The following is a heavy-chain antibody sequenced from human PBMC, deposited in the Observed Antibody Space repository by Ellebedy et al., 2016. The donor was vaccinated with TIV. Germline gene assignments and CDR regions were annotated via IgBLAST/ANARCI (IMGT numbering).Heavy chain of an antibody. CDR3: ARDPPGIAASGPYK. CDR2: ITGSSSYM. D-gene: IGHD6-13*01. J-gene: IGHJ4*02. V-gene: IGHV3-21*04. CDR1: GFTFNSYA. Sequence: GESLKISCAASGFTFNSYAMHWVRKAPGKGLEWVASITGSSSYMFYSDSVKGRFTISRDNAKNTLYLQMNSLRAEDTAVYYCARDPPGIAASGPYKWGQGTLVTVSS.